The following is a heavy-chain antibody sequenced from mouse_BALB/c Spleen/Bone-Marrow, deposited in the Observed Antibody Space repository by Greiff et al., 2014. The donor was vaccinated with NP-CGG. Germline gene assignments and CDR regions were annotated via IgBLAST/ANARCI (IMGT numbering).Heavy chain of an antibody. Sequence: VQLKESGGGLVKPGGSLKLSCAASGFAFSGYDMSWVRQTPEKRLEWVAYISSGGINTYYPDSVKGRFTISRDNAKNTPYLQMNNLKSEDTAMYYCARQRGYAYAMDYWGQGTSVTVSS. V-gene: IGHV5-12-1*01. CDR3: ARQRGYAYAMDY. J-gene: IGHJ4*01. CDR1: GFAFSGYD. D-gene: IGHD2-2*01. CDR2: ISSGGINT.